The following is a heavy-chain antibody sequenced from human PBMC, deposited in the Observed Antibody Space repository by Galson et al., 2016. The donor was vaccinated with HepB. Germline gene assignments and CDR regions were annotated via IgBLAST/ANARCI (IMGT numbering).Heavy chain of an antibody. V-gene: IGHV3-23*01. CDR1: GFTFSSYA. CDR3: ANFGVALEN. J-gene: IGHJ4*02. D-gene: IGHD3-3*01. Sequence: SLRLSCAGSGFTFSSYAMSWVRQAPGKGLEWVSVISGRGSSTYYADSVKGRFTISRDNSKNTLSLQMNILRGDDTAVYYCANFGVALENWGQGTLVTVSS. CDR2: ISGRGSST.